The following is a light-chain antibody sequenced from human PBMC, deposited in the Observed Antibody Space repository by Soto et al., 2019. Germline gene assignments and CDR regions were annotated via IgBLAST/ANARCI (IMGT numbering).Light chain of an antibody. Sequence: EIQMPPSPATLLESKGDRVTITCRASQSISSRLAWYQQKPGKAPKLLIYDASSLESGVPSRFSGSGSGTEFTLTISSLQPDDFATYYCQQYNSYWTFSQGTKVDIK. CDR3: QQYNSYWT. CDR2: DAS. V-gene: IGKV1-5*01. CDR1: QSISSR. J-gene: IGKJ1*01.